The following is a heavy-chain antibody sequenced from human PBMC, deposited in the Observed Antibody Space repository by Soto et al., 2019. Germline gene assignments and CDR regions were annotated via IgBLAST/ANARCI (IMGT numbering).Heavy chain of an antibody. CDR2: IKQDGSEK. V-gene: IGHV3-7*03. Sequence: HPGGSLRLSCAASGFTFSRYWMSWVRQAPGKGLEWVANIKQDGSEKYYVDSVKGRFTISRDNAKNSLYLQMNSLRAEDTAVYYCARESVYGENDYWGQGTLVTVSS. CDR1: GFTFSRYW. CDR3: ARESVYGENDY. J-gene: IGHJ4*02. D-gene: IGHD4-17*01.